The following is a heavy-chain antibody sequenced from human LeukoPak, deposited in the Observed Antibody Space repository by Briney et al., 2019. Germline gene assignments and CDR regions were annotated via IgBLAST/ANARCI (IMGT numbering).Heavy chain of an antibody. CDR1: GYTFTSYD. D-gene: IGHD4-23*01. Sequence: ASVKVSCKASGYTFTSYDINWVRQATGQGLEWMGWMNPNSGNTGYAQKFQGRVTMTRNTSISTAYMELSSLRYEDTAVYYCARGSARRTYGGNYLSYWGQGTLVTVSS. J-gene: IGHJ4*02. CDR3: ARGSARRTYGGNYLSY. CDR2: MNPNSGNT. V-gene: IGHV1-8*01.